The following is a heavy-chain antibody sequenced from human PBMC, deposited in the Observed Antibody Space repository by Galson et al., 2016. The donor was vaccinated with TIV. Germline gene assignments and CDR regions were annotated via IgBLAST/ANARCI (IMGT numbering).Heavy chain of an antibody. J-gene: IGHJ6*04. D-gene: IGHD4-23*01. Sequence: SLRLSCAASGFNFNNYWMHWVRQAPGMGLVWVSRINSDGSTISYVDSVTGRFAISRDNAKNTLFLQMNSLRAEDTAVYCCARTHDIALTPFDIWGKGTTVTVSS. CDR2: INSDGSTI. CDR1: GFNFNNYW. V-gene: IGHV3-74*01. CDR3: ARTHDIALTPFDI.